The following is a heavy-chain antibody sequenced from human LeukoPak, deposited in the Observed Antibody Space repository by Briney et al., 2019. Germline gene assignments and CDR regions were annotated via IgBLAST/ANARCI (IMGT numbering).Heavy chain of an antibody. Sequence: GGSLRLSCAASGFTFISYAMSWVRQAPGKGLEWVANIKPDGSAKWYDDSVKGRFTISRDNAKNSVFLQLNRLRAEDTAVYYCATKVTGSYWGQGTLVTVSS. J-gene: IGHJ4*02. D-gene: IGHD1-1*01. V-gene: IGHV3-7*05. CDR3: ATKVTGSY. CDR2: IKPDGSAK. CDR1: GFTFISYA.